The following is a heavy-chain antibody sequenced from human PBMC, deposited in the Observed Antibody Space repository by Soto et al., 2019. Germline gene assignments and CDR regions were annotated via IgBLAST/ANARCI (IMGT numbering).Heavy chain of an antibody. D-gene: IGHD6-13*01. Sequence: GESLKSSYKGSGYSFTSYWIGWVRQMPGKGLEWMGIIYPGDSDTRYSPSFQGQVTISADKSISTAYLQWSSLKASDTAVYYCARIRRTYSSSWYNWFDPWGQGTLVTVSS. CDR2: IYPGDSDT. V-gene: IGHV5-51*01. CDR3: ARIRRTYSSSWYNWFDP. J-gene: IGHJ5*02. CDR1: GYSFTSYW.